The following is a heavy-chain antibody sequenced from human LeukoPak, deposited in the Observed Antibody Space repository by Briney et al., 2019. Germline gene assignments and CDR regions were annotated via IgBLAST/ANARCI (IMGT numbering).Heavy chain of an antibody. D-gene: IGHD3-22*01. CDR2: NNHSGST. CDR1: GVSFRGYY. V-gene: IGHV4-34*01. J-gene: IGHJ4*02. Sequence: SETLSFTCAGYGVSFRGYYWSWIPQPPGKGLEWIGENNHSGSTNYNPSLKSRVTMSVDTSKNQFSLKLSSVTGADTAVFYCARGESRSGYVHWGQGTLVTVSS. CDR3: ARGESRSGYVH.